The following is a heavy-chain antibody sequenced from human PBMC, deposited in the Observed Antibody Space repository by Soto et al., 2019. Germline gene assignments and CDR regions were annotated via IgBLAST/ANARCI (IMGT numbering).Heavy chain of an antibody. J-gene: IGHJ5*02. D-gene: IGHD3-10*01. Sequence: QLQLQESGPGLVKPSQTLSLTCTVSGGSISSGDYYWSWIRQPPGKGLEWIGFIYYSGSIYYNRSLKRRSTVPVDPSKTQFSLKMSSVTAADTAVYYCASEDGHPYYVSATYPQWFQPWGQGTLVAVSS. V-gene: IGHV4-30-4*01. CDR1: GGSISSGDYY. CDR2: IYYSGSI. CDR3: ASEDGHPYYVSATYPQWFQP.